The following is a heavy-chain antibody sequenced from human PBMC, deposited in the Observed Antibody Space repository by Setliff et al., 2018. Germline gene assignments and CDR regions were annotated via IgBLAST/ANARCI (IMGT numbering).Heavy chain of an antibody. CDR2: VYSGSPNT. J-gene: IGHJ5*02. D-gene: IGHD1-7*01. V-gene: IGHV3-21*06. CDR3: ARDQFRNSGGLYS. Sequence: PGGSLRLSCLASGFTFSNNAMSWIRQAPGKGLEWVSVVYSGSPNTYYAASVKGRFTISRDNANNSLYLQMSSLRPDDTAMYYCARDQFRNSGGLYSWGQGTLVTVSS. CDR1: GFTFSNNA.